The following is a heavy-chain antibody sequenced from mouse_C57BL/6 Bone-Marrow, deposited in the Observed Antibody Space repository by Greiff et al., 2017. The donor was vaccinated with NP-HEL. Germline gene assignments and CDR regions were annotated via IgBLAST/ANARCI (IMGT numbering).Heavy chain of an antibody. CDR1: GFTFSDYY. V-gene: IGHV5-12*01. CDR3: ARITTVVANYAMDY. CDR2: ISNGGGST. D-gene: IGHD1-1*01. Sequence: EVKLVESGGGLVQPGGSLKLSCAASGFTFSDYYMYWVRQTPEKRLEWVAYISNGGGSTYYPDTVKGRVTISRDNAKNTLYLQMSRLKSEDTAMYYCARITTVVANYAMDYWGQGTSVTVSS. J-gene: IGHJ4*01.